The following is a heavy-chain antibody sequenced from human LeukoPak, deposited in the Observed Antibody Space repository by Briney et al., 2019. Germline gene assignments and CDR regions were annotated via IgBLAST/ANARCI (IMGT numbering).Heavy chain of an antibody. CDR2: MKQDGSQK. J-gene: IGHJ6*02. Sequence: PGGSLRLSCAASGFTFSSYWMSWVRQAPGKGLEWVANMKQDGSQKYYVDSVKGRFTISRDNAKNSLYLEMNSLRAEDTAVYYCARDYYGSGIPHGMDVWGRGTTVTVSS. D-gene: IGHD3-10*01. V-gene: IGHV3-7*01. CDR1: GFTFSSYW. CDR3: ARDYYGSGIPHGMDV.